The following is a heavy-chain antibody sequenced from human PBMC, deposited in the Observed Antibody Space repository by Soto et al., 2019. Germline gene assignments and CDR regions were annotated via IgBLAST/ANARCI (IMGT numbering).Heavy chain of an antibody. V-gene: IGHV4-4*07. Sequence: QVQLQESGPGLVKPSETLSLTCSVSGGSVSNYYWSWFRQPAGKGLEWIGRIYTGGSTNYNPSLKSRVTLSVDTSKNQFSLRLTSVTAADTAVYYCARANVGPPGGGSWTMSFDFWGQGTLVTVSS. J-gene: IGHJ4*02. CDR1: GGSVSNYY. CDR3: ARANVGPPGGGSWTMSFDF. CDR2: IYTGGST. D-gene: IGHD2-15*01.